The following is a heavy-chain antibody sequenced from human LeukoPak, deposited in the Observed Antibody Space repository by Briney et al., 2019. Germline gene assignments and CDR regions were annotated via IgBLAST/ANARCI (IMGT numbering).Heavy chain of an antibody. CDR3: ANENYYDSSALTDY. CDR1: GFTFSSYG. CDR2: IRYDGSNK. V-gene: IGHV3-30*02. Sequence: GGSLRLSCAASGFTFSSYGMHWVRQAPGKGLEWVAFIRYDGSNKYYADSVKGRFTISRDNSKNTLYLQMNSLRAEDTAVYYCANENYYDSSALTDYWGQGTLVTVSS. J-gene: IGHJ4*02. D-gene: IGHD3-22*01.